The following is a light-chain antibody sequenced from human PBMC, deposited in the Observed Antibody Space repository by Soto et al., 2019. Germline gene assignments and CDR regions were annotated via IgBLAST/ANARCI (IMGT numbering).Light chain of an antibody. CDR3: QQYQSWPPT. Sequence: EIVMTQSPATLSVSPGERATLSCRAGQSVSSYLAWYQQQPGQGPRLLIHSTSTRATGIPGRFSGSGSGTEFTLTISSLQSEDFAVYYCQQYQSWPPTFGQGTKVEI. V-gene: IGKV3-15*01. J-gene: IGKJ1*01. CDR2: STS. CDR1: QSVSSY.